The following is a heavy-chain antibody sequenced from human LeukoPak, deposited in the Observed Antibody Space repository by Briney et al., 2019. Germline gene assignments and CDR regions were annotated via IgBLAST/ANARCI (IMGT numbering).Heavy chain of an antibody. CDR2: IYYSGTT. Sequence: PSETLSLTCIVSGGSISSYYWSWIRQPPGKGLEWIGYIYYSGTTNYSPSLKSRVSISVDTSKNQFSLRLSSVTAADTAVYYCARGYSSSWYYFDYWGQGTLVTVSS. CDR1: GGSISSYY. CDR3: ARGYSSSWYYFDY. D-gene: IGHD6-13*01. V-gene: IGHV4-59*01. J-gene: IGHJ4*02.